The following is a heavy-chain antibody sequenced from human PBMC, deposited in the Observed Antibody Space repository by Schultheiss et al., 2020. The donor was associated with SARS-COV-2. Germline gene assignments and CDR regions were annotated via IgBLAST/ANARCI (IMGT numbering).Heavy chain of an antibody. D-gene: IGHD3-9*01. CDR1: GFTFDDYA. CDR2: ISWNSGTI. Sequence: GGSLRLSCAASGFTFDDYAMHWVRQAPGKGLEWVSDISWNSGTIGYADSVKGRFTISRDNAKNSLYLQMNSLRAEDTAVYYCARLFNPYYDILTGYYTPLHAFDIWGQGTMVTVSS. CDR3: ARLFNPYYDILTGYYTPLHAFDI. J-gene: IGHJ3*02. V-gene: IGHV3-9*01.